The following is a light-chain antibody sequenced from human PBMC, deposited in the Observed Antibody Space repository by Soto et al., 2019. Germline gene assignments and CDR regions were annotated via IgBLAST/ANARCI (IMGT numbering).Light chain of an antibody. CDR1: QSVSSSY. J-gene: IGKJ2*01. Sequence: EIVLTQSPGTLSLSPGERATLSCRASQSVSSSYLAWYQQRPGQAPGLHVSRASARATGFPSRFSGSGSGTEFTLTISSLQSEDSAVYYCQHYNNWPYTFGPGTNVDI. V-gene: IGKV3-15*01. CDR3: QHYNNWPYT. CDR2: RAS.